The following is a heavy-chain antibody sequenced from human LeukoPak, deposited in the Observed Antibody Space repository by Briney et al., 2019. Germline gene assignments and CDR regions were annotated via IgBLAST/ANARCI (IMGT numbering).Heavy chain of an antibody. CDR2: MNPNSGNT. V-gene: IGHV1-8*01. CDR1: GYTLTSYD. CDR3: ARGKGSGSYYFASYYYYMDV. J-gene: IGHJ6*03. D-gene: IGHD3-10*01. Sequence: ASVKVSCKASGYTLTSYDINWVRQATGQGLEWMGWMNPNSGNTGYAQKFQGRVTMTRNTSISTAYMELSSLRSEDTAVYYCARGKGSGSYYFASYYYYMDVWGKGTTVTISS.